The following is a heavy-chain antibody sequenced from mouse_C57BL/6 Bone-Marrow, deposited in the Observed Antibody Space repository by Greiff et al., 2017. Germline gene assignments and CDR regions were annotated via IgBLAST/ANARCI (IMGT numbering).Heavy chain of an antibody. CDR2: LYPGSGST. D-gene: IGHD2-1*01. J-gene: IGHJ3*01. Sequence: VQLQQSGAELVKPGASVKMSCKASGYTFTSYWITWVKQRPGQGLEWIGDLYPGSGSTNYNEKFKSKATLTVDTSSSTAYMQLSSLTSEDSAVYYCARGGIYYGNYGFAYWGQGTLVTVSA. CDR3: ARGGIYYGNYGFAY. CDR1: GYTFTSYW. V-gene: IGHV1-55*01.